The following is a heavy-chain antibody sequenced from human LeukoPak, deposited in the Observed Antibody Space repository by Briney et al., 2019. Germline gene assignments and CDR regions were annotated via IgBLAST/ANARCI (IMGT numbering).Heavy chain of an antibody. J-gene: IGHJ6*04. CDR3: AKDHLYCSGGSCYSYYYGMDV. CDR1: GFTFSSYG. Sequence: GRSLRLSCATSGFTFSSYGMHWVRQAPGKGLEWVAVISYVGSNKYYADSVKGRFTISRDNSKNTLYLQMNSLRAEDTAVYYCAKDHLYCSGGSCYSYYYGMDVWAKGPRSPSPQ. CDR2: ISYVGSNK. V-gene: IGHV3-30*18. D-gene: IGHD2-15*01.